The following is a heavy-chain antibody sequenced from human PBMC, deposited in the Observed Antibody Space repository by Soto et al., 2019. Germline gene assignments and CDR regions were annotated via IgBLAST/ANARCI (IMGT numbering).Heavy chain of an antibody. CDR1: GYTFTSYA. CDR3: AILNHYDSSRPLDY. Sequence: DSVKVSCKASGYTFTSYAMHWVRQAPGQRLEWMGWINAGNGNTKYSQKFQGRVTITRDTSASTAYMELSSLRSEDTAVYYCAILNHYDSSRPLDYCGQRNLVTVSS. CDR2: INAGNGNT. V-gene: IGHV1-3*01. J-gene: IGHJ4*02. D-gene: IGHD3-3*01.